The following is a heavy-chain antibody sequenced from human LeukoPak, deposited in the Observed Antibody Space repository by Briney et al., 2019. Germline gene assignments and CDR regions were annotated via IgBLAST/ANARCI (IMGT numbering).Heavy chain of an antibody. D-gene: IGHD3-10*01. J-gene: IGHJ5*02. CDR1: GFTFDDYA. CDR2: ISGDGGST. CDR3: AKGKGRYYGSGSYGRWFDP. Sequence: HPGGSLRLSCAASGFTFDDYAMHWVRQAPGKGLEWVSPISGDGGSTYYADSVKGRFTISRDNSKNSLYLQMNSLRTEDTALYYCAKGKGRYYGSGSYGRWFDPWGQGTLVTVSS. V-gene: IGHV3-43*02.